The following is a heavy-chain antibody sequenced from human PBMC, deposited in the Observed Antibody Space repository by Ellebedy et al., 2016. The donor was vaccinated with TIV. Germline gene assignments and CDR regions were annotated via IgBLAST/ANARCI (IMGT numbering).Heavy chain of an antibody. V-gene: IGHV3-30*18. CDR2: ISSDGSRR. CDR3: AKPSDPNPGYSASWATYFDY. J-gene: IGHJ4*02. Sequence: GESLKISCVASGFTLSTYWMTWVRQAPGKGLEWVAVISSDGSRRSYADSVRDRFTIYRDNSKNTLYVQMNSLRAEDTAVYYCAKPSDPNPGYSASWATYFDYWGQGTLVTVSS. D-gene: IGHD6-13*01. CDR1: GFTLSTYW.